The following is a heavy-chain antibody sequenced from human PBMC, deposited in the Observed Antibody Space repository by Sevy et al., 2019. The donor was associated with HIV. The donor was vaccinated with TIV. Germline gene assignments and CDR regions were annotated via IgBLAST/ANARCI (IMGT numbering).Heavy chain of an antibody. CDR2: IKLDGSEK. Sequence: GGSLRLSCAASGFTFSSYWMSWVRQAPGKGLEWVANIKLDGSEKYYVDSVKGRFTISRDNPKNSLYLQMNSLRAEDTAVYYCARDCSSTSCLWGIDVWGQGTTVTVSS. V-gene: IGHV3-7*03. J-gene: IGHJ6*02. D-gene: IGHD2-2*01. CDR1: GFTFSSYW. CDR3: ARDCSSTSCLWGIDV.